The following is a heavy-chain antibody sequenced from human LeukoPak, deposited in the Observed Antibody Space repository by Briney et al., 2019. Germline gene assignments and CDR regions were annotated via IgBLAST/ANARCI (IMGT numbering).Heavy chain of an antibody. CDR1: GGSISSYY. CDR2: IYYSGST. V-gene: IGHV4-59*04. J-gene: IGHJ4*02. CDR3: ARPGGSGPFDY. Sequence: SETLSLTCTVSGGSISSYYWSWIRQPPGKGLEWIGSIYYSGSTYYNPSLKSRVTISVDTSKNQFSLKLSSVTAADTAVYYCARPGGSGPFDYWGQGTLVTVSS. D-gene: IGHD1-26*01.